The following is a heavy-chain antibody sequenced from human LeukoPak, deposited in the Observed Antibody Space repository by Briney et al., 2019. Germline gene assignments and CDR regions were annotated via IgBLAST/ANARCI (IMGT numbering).Heavy chain of an antibody. J-gene: IGHJ3*02. CDR2: INHSGST. CDR3: ARNFGDYVGPHAFDI. V-gene: IGHV4-34*01. D-gene: IGHD4-17*01. CDR1: GGSFSGYY. Sequence: SETLSLTCAVYGGSFSGYYWSWIRQPPGKGLEWIGEINHSGSTNYNPSLKSRVTISVDKSKNQFSLKLSSVTAADTAVYYCARNFGDYVGPHAFDIWGQGTMVAVSS.